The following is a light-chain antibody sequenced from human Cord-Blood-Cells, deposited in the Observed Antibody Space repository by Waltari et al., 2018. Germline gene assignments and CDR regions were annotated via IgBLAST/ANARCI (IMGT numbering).Light chain of an antibody. CDR1: QDISNY. Sequence: DIQMTQSPSSLSAYVGDTVTITCQASQDISNYVNWYQQKPGKAPKLLIYDASNLETGVPSRFSGRGSRTDFTFTISSLQPEDIATYYCQQYDNLPFTFGPGTKVDIK. CDR2: DAS. CDR3: QQYDNLPFT. J-gene: IGKJ3*01. V-gene: IGKV1-33*01.